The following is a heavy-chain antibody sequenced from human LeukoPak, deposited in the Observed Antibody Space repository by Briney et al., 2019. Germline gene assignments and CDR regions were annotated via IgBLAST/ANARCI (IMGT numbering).Heavy chain of an antibody. CDR1: GFTFSSYG. D-gene: IGHD3-3*01. CDR3: AKCGIRYYDFWSGYCNYFDY. CDR2: ISYDGSNK. Sequence: GGSLRLSCAASGFTFSSYGMHWVRQAPSKGLEWVAVISYDGSNKYYADSVKGRFTISRDNSKNTLYLQMNSLRAEDTAVYYCAKCGIRYYDFWSGYCNYFDYWGQGTLVTVSS. J-gene: IGHJ4*02. V-gene: IGHV3-30*18.